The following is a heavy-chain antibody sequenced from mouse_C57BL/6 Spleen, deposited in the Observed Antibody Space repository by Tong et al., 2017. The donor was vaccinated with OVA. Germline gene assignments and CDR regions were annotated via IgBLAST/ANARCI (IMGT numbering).Heavy chain of an antibody. D-gene: IGHD1-1*01. CDR3: ARLSVPDYYGSSPYYFDY. V-gene: IGHV5-6*01. CDR1: GFTFSSYG. CDR2: ISSGGSYT. Sequence: EVQLQESGGDLVKPGGSLKLSCAASGFTFSSYGMSWVRQTPDKRLEWVATISSGGSYTYYPDSVKGRFTISRDNAKNTLYLQMSSLKSEDTAMYYCARLSVPDYYGSSPYYFDYWGQGTTLTVSS. J-gene: IGHJ2*01.